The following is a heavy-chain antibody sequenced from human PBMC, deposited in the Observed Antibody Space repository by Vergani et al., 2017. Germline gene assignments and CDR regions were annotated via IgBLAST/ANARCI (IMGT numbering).Heavy chain of an antibody. CDR1: GFTFSDYY. D-gene: IGHD5-24*01. Sequence: VQLVESGGGLVKPGGSLRLSCAASGFTFSDYYMSWIRQAPGKGLEWVSYISSSSSYTNYADSVKGRFTISRDNAKNSLYLQMNSLRAEDTAVYYCARDWIRDGYNPYYYYGMDVWGQGTTVTVSS. CDR2: ISSSSSYT. CDR3: ARDWIRDGYNPYYYYGMDV. V-gene: IGHV3-11*06. J-gene: IGHJ6*02.